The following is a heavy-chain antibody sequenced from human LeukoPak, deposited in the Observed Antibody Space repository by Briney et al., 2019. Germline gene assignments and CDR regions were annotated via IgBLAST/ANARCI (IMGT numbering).Heavy chain of an antibody. V-gene: IGHV1-2*02. Sequence: GASVKVSCKASGYTFTGYYMHWVRQAPGQGLEWMGWINPNSGGTNYAQKFQGRVTMTRDTSISTAYMELSRLRSDDTAVYYCARDCDILTGYYMFDYWGQGTLVTVSS. CDR2: INPNSGGT. CDR3: ARDCDILTGYYMFDY. CDR1: GYTFTGYY. D-gene: IGHD3-9*01. J-gene: IGHJ4*02.